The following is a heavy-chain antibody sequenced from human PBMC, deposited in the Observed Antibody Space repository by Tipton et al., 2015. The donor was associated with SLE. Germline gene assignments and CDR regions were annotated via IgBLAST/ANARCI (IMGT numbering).Heavy chain of an antibody. V-gene: IGHV4-4*02. CDR3: ARVAIYCRGASCYADWFDP. D-gene: IGHD2-15*01. J-gene: IGHJ5*02. Sequence: LSLTCAVSGASINSSNWWTWVRQPPGKGLEWIGQIYHSATTNYNPSLKSRVTISLDKSKNQFSLKLTSVTAADTAVYYCARVAIYCRGASCYADWFDPWGQGTLVTVSS. CDR1: GASINSSNW. CDR2: IYHSATT.